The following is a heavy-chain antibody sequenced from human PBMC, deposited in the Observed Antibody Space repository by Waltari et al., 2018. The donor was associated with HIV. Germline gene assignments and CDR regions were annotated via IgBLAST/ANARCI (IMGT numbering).Heavy chain of an antibody. Sequence: TFSDYAMGWVRQVPGKGLEWVSSISGSGGSTFYPHSVKGRFIISRDNFKNTLYLQMNRLRIEDTAVYFCVRDRRGPWDWNYSFLSWGQGNLVTVSS. CDR3: VRDRRGPWDWNYSFLS. J-gene: IGHJ4*02. V-gene: IGHV3-23*01. D-gene: IGHD1-7*01. CDR1: TFSDYA. CDR2: ISGSGGST.